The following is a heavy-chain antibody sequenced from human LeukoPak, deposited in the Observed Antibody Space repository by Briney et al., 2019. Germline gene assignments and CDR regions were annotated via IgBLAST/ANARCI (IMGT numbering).Heavy chain of an antibody. CDR2: INTSGGST. CDR3: ARSQGGNTLWFDP. CDR1: GFTFTDYY. J-gene: IGHJ5*02. Sequence: ASVKVSCKASGFTFTDYYIHWVRQAPGQGLEWMGIINTSGGSTTYAQKFQGRVSMTRDTSTSTVYLEVSSLRSEDTAVYYCARSQGGNTLWFDPWGQGTLVTVSS. D-gene: IGHD4-23*01. V-gene: IGHV1-46*01.